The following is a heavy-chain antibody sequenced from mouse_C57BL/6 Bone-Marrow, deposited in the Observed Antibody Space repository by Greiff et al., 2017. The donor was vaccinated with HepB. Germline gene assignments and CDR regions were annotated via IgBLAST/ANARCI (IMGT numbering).Heavy chain of an antibody. D-gene: IGHD2-12*01. CDR1: GYAFSSSW. J-gene: IGHJ3*01. Sequence: QVQLQQSGPELVKPGASVKISCTASGYAFSSSWMNWVKQRPGKGLEWIGRIYPGDGDTYYHGKFKGKATMTADKSSSTAYMQLSSLTSEDSAVYFCARVTEGFAYWGQGTLVTVSA. CDR2: IYPGDGDT. V-gene: IGHV1-82*01. CDR3: ARVTEGFAY.